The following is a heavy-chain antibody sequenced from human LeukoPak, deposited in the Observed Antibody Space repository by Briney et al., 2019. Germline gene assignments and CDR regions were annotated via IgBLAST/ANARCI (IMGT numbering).Heavy chain of an antibody. V-gene: IGHV4-59*01. CDR3: ASLNMAYSLDY. J-gene: IGHJ4*02. Sequence: SETLSLTYTVSGGSNSSYYWSWIRQPPGKGQEWIGYIYYSGSTNYNPCLKSRVTISVDTSKNQFSLKLSSVTAADTAVYYCASLNMAYSLDYWGQGTLVTVSS. CDR1: GGSNSSYY. CDR2: IYYSGST. D-gene: IGHD2-15*01.